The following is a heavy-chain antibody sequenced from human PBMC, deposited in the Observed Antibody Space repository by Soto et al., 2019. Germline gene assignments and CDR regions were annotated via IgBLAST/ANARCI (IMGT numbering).Heavy chain of an antibody. CDR1: GFTFTSSA. CDR2: IVVGSGNT. Sequence: SVKVSCKASGFTFTSSAVQWVRQARGQRLEWIGWIVVGSGNTNYAQKFQERVTITRDMSTSTAYMELSSLRSEDTAVYYCAAYNREDTAMGLDAFDIWGQGTMVTVSS. CDR3: AAYNREDTAMGLDAFDI. V-gene: IGHV1-58*01. D-gene: IGHD5-18*01. J-gene: IGHJ3*02.